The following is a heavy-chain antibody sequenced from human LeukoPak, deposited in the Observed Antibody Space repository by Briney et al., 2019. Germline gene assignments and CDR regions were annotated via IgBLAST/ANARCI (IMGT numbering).Heavy chain of an antibody. V-gene: IGHV3-7*01. J-gene: IGHJ4*02. CDR2: IKYDGNEK. CDR3: AGMDHFDY. Sequence: PGGSLRLSCAASGFTFSSSWMAWVRQAPGKGLEWVANIKYDGNEKYYVDSVKGRFTISRDNAKNSLYLEMNSLRADDTAVYYCAGMDHFDYWGLGTLVTVSS. CDR1: GFTFSSSW. D-gene: IGHD1-14*01.